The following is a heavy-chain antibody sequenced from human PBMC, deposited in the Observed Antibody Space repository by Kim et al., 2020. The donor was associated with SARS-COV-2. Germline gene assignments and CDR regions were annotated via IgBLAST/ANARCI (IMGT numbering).Heavy chain of an antibody. J-gene: IGHJ5*02. D-gene: IGHD4-17*01. V-gene: IGHV1-46*01. CDR3: AREYFHGDYLAGWFDP. CDR1: GYTFTSYY. Sequence: ASVKVSCKASGYTFTSYYMHWVRQAPGQGLEWMGIINPSGGSTSYAQKFQGRVTMTRDTSTSTVYMELSSLRSEDTAVYYCAREYFHGDYLAGWFDPWGQGTLVTVSS. CDR2: INPSGGST.